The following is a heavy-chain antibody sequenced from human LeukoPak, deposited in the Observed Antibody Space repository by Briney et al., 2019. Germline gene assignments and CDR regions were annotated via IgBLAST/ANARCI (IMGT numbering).Heavy chain of an antibody. CDR3: VAVTYTNYDDFDY. D-gene: IGHD4-4*01. CDR1: GYTFTGNY. Sequence: ASVKVSCKASGYTFTGNYMHWVRQAPGQGLEWMGWIFPNSGGTEYALKFQGRVTMTRDTSISTAYMELSSLRSDDTAVYYCVAVTYTNYDDFDYWGQGTLVAVSS. V-gene: IGHV1-2*02. J-gene: IGHJ4*02. CDR2: IFPNSGGT.